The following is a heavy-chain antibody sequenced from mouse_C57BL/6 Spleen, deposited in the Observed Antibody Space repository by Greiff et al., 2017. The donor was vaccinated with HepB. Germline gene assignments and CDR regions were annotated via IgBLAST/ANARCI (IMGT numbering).Heavy chain of an antibody. Sequence: QVQLKESGAELVRPGSSVKLSCKASGYTFTSYWMHWVKQRPIQGLEWIGNIDPSDSETHYNQKFKDKATLTVDKSSSTAYMQLSSLTSEDSAVYYCARSGNSVGGYFDYWGQGTTLTVSS. D-gene: IGHD3-1*01. CDR3: ARSGNSVGGYFDY. J-gene: IGHJ2*01. V-gene: IGHV1-52*01. CDR2: IDPSDSET. CDR1: GYTFTSYW.